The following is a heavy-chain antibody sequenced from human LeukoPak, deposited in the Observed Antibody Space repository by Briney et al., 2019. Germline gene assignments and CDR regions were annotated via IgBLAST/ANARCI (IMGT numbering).Heavy chain of an antibody. CDR2: ISSSSSYI. Sequence: GGSLRLSCAASGFTFSSYSMNWVRQAPGKGLEWVSSISSSSSYIYYADSVKGRFTISRDNAKNSLYLQMNSLRAEDTAVYYCAREKEVPPCYYYYYMDVWGKGTTVTVSS. CDR3: AREKEVPPCYYYYYMDV. CDR1: GFTFSSYS. V-gene: IGHV3-21*01. J-gene: IGHJ6*03.